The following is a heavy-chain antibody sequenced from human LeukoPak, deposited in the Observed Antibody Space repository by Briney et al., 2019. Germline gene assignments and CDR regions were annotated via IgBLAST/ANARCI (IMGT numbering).Heavy chain of an antibody. CDR2: IYYNGDT. J-gene: IGHJ5*02. CDR1: GCSISGYH. Sequence: PSETLSLTCTVSGCSISGYHWSWIRQPPGKGLEWIGEIYYNGDTKYNPSLTGRVTVSIDTSKNQFSLSLTSVTAADTAVYYCARSSENYFGPWGQGTLVTVSS. CDR3: ARSSENYFGP. V-gene: IGHV4-59*01. D-gene: IGHD1-26*01.